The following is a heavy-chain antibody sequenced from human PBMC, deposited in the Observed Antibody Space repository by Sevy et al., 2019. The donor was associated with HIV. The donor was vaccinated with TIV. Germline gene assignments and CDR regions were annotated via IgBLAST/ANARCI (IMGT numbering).Heavy chain of an antibody. V-gene: IGHV3-30-3*01. CDR3: ASQRNMDV. D-gene: IGHD6-25*01. J-gene: IGHJ6*02. Sequence: GGSLRLSCAASGFTFSSYAMHWVRQAPGKGLEWVAVISCDGSNKYYADSVKGRFTISRDNSKNTLYLQMNSLRAEDITVYYNASQRNMDVWGQGTTVTV. CDR1: GFTFSSYA. CDR2: ISCDGSNK.